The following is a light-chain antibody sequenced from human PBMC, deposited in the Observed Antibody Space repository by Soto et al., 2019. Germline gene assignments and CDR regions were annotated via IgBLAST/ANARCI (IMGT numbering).Light chain of an antibody. CDR1: TSDFGTKK. CDR3: ATWDSSLSVGV. V-gene: IGLV1-51*01. J-gene: IGLJ1*01. CDR2: DNT. Sequence: QSALTQPASVSGSPGQSITISCIETTSDFGTKKFFSWYQQQPGKAPKLIIYDNTERPSGVPDRFSGSKSGSSATLGITGLQTGDEADYYCATWDSSLSVGVFGTGTKVTVL.